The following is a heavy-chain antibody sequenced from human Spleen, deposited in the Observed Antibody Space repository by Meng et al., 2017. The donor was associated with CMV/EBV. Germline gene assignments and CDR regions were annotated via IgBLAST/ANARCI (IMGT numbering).Heavy chain of an antibody. CDR3: AREGGVYSNIDY. CDR1: GFTFSSYW. J-gene: IGHJ4*02. Sequence: GESLKISCAASGFTFSSYWMHWVRQAPGKGLVWVSRINSDGSSTSYADSVKGRFTISRDNAKNTLYLQMNSLRAEDTAVYYCAREGGVYSNIDYWGQGTLVTVSS. V-gene: IGHV3-74*01. D-gene: IGHD6-13*01. CDR2: INSDGSST.